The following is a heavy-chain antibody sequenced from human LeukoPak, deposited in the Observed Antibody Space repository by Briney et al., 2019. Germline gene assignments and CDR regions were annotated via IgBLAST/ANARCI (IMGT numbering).Heavy chain of an antibody. V-gene: IGHV1-8*01. CDR2: MNPNSGNT. Sequence: GASVKVSCKASGYTFTSYDINWVRQATGQGLEWMGWMNPNSGNTGYAQKFQGRVTMTRNTSISTAYMELSSLRSEDTAVCYCARSMVRGVRTPVRYWGQGTLVTVSS. CDR1: GYTFTSYD. D-gene: IGHD3-10*01. CDR3: ARSMVRGVRTPVRY. J-gene: IGHJ4*02.